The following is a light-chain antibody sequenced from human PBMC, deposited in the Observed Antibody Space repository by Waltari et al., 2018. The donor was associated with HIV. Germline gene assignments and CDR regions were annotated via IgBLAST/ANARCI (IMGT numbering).Light chain of an antibody. CDR2: DVN. J-gene: IGLJ2*01. CDR3: ASFSMTSSLL. V-gene: IGLV2-14*03. Sequence: QSALTQPASVSGSPGQSVTISCTGTTDDVGANHNFVSWYQQYPGKVPKLIIFDVNLRPSGVSSRFYGSKSGNMASLTISNLQTDDEADYFCASFSMTSSLLFGGGTKVTVL. CDR1: TDDVGANHN.